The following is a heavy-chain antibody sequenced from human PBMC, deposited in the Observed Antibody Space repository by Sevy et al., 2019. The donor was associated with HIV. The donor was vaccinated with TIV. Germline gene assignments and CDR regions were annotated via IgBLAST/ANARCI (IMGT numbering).Heavy chain of an antibody. D-gene: IGHD1-26*01. V-gene: IGHV3-15*01. Sequence: GGSLRLSCGASGFIFSNAWMSWVRQAPGKGLEWVGRIKSKADGGTPDYAATVKGTFTISRGDSINTLYLQMNSLRTDDTAVYYCGYSEYGYYYDYWGQGTLVTVSS. CDR2: IKSKADGGTP. CDR1: GFIFSNAW. CDR3: GYSEYGYYYDY. J-gene: IGHJ4*02.